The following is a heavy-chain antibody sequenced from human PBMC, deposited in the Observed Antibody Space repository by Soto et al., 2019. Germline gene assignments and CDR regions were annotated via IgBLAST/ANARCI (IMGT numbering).Heavy chain of an antibody. Sequence: QLQLQESGPGLVKPSETLSLTCTVSGGSISSSSYYWGWIRQPPGKGLEWIGSIYYSGSTYYNPSLKSRLTISVDTSKNQFSLKLSSVTAADTAVYYCARHKEDYDILTGFVVYFDYWGQGTLVTVSS. D-gene: IGHD3-9*01. V-gene: IGHV4-39*01. CDR1: GGSISSSSYY. CDR2: IYYSGST. CDR3: ARHKEDYDILTGFVVYFDY. J-gene: IGHJ4*02.